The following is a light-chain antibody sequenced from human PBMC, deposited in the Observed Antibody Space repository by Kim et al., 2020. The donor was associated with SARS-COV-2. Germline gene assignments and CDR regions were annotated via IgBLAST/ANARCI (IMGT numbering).Light chain of an antibody. Sequence: GQSSTISCTGTSSDGGHCKYVSWYQQHPGKAPKLIICEVSERPSGVSNRFSGSKSDNTASLTISGLQAEDEADYYCTSCTTSNTWVFGGGTQLTVL. CDR3: TSCTTSNTWV. CDR1: SSDGGHCKY. CDR2: EVS. J-gene: IGLJ3*02. V-gene: IGLV2-14*01.